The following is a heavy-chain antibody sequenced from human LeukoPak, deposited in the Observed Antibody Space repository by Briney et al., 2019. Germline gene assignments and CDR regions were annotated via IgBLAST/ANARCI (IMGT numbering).Heavy chain of an antibody. J-gene: IGHJ4*02. V-gene: IGHV4-39*01. Sequence: SETLSLTCTVSGGSISSSSYYWGWIRQPPGKGLEWIGSIYYSGSTYYNPSLKSRVTISVDTSKNQFSLKLSSVTAADTAVYYCARGGDFWSGYYRSYYFDYWGQGTLVTVSS. CDR1: GGSISSSSYY. CDR2: IYYSGST. D-gene: IGHD3-3*01. CDR3: ARGGDFWSGYYRSYYFDY.